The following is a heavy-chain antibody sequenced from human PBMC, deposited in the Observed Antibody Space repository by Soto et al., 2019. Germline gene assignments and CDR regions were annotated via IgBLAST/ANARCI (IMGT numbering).Heavy chain of an antibody. CDR2: IYYSGST. D-gene: IGHD3-10*01. CDR3: ARPGNYGSGSYLYYLDY. CDR1: GGSISSRSYY. J-gene: IGHJ4*02. Sequence: SETLSLTCTGSGGSISSRSYYWGWIRQPPGKGLEWIGSIYYSGSTYYNPSLKSRVTISVDTSKNQFSLKLSSVTAADTAVYYCARPGNYGSGSYLYYLDYWGQGTLVTVSS. V-gene: IGHV4-39*01.